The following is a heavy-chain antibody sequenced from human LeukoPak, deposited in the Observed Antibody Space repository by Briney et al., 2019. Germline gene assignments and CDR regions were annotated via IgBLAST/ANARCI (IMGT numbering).Heavy chain of an antibody. Sequence: SDTLYLACTVSGGSISSGGDYWSWIRQHPGKGLEWIGYIYYSGSTYYNPSLKSRVTISVDTSKNQFSLKLSSVTAADTAVYYCALGSDYYYYMDVWGKGTTVTVSS. V-gene: IGHV4-31*03. CDR3: ALGSDYYYYMDV. J-gene: IGHJ6*03. CDR1: GGSISSGGDY. D-gene: IGHD2-21*01. CDR2: IYYSGST.